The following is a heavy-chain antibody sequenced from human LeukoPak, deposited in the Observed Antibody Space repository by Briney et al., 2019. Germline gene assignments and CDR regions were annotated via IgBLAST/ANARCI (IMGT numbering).Heavy chain of an antibody. D-gene: IGHD3-10*01. CDR1: GGSFSGYY. Sequence: SETLSLTCAVYGGSFSGYYWSWIRQPPGKGLEWIGEINHSGSTNCNPSLKSRVTISVDTSKNQFSLKLSSVTAADTAVYYCVRQLLWFGELHFDYWGQGTLVTVSS. V-gene: IGHV4-34*01. J-gene: IGHJ4*02. CDR3: VRQLLWFGELHFDY. CDR2: INHSGST.